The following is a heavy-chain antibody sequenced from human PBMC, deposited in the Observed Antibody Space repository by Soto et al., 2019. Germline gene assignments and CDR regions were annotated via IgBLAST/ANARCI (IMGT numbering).Heavy chain of an antibody. V-gene: IGHV4-30-4*01. CDR1: GGSISSDDYY. CDR2: IYYSGRT. CDR3: ARELSNSPDYFDY. D-gene: IGHD6-6*01. Sequence: SETLSLTCTVSGGSISSDDYYWSWIRQPPGKGLEWIGYIYYSGRTDYNPSLKSRVIISIDTSKNQFSLNLNSVSAADTAVYYCARELSNSPDYFDYWGQGSLVTVSS. J-gene: IGHJ4*02.